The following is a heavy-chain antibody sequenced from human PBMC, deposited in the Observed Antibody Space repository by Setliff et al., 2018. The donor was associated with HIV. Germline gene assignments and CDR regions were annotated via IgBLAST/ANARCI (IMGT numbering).Heavy chain of an antibody. CDR1: GFTFSNYG. D-gene: IGHD4-17*01. V-gene: IGHV3-30*02. J-gene: IGHJ4*02. Sequence: PGGSLRLSCVASGFTFSNYGMHWVRQAPGKGLEWVAFIRYDGSNTYYADSVKGRFTISRDNAKNSLYLQVNTLRAEDTAVYFCARSPYGDYGLDYWGQGTLVTVSS. CDR3: ARSPYGDYGLDY. CDR2: IRYDGSNT.